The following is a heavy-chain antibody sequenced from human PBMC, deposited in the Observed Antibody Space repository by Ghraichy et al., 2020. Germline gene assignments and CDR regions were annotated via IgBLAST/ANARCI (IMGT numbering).Heavy chain of an antibody. D-gene: IGHD5-18*01. CDR2: INHSGST. V-gene: IGHV4-34*01. CDR3: ADVYSYGYDY. Sequence: SETLSLTCAVYGGSFSGYYWSWIRQPPGKGLEWIGEINHSGSTNYNPSLKSRVTISVDTSKNQFSLKLSSVTAADTAVYYCADVYSYGYDYWGQGTLVTVSS. CDR1: GGSFSGYY. J-gene: IGHJ4*02.